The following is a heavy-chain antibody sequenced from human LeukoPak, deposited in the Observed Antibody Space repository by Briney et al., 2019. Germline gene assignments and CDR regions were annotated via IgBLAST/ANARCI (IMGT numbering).Heavy chain of an antibody. V-gene: IGHV4-39*07. J-gene: IGHJ3*02. CDR2: IYYSGST. D-gene: IGHD6-13*01. CDR1: GGSIRSSSYY. CDR3: ARDLYSSRTNDAFVI. Sequence: SETLSLTCSVSGGSIRSSSYYWGWIRQPPGKGLEWIASIYYSGSTYYNPSLKSLVTISIDTSKNQFSLKLSSVTAADTAVYYCARDLYSSRTNDAFVIWGQGTVVTASS.